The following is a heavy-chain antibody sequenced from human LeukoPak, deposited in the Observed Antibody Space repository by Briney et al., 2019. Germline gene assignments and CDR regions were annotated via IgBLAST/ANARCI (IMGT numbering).Heavy chain of an antibody. J-gene: IGHJ4*02. CDR3: AAPTGGIVRWLVLDFDY. D-gene: IGHD6-19*01. CDR2: IRYDGSNK. Sequence: QTGGSLRLSCAASGFTFSSYGMHWVRQAPGKGLEWVAFIRYDGSNKYYADSVKGRFTISRDNSKNTLYLQMNSLRAEDTAVYYCAAPTGGIVRWLVLDFDYWGQGTLVTVSS. V-gene: IGHV3-30*02. CDR1: GFTFSSYG.